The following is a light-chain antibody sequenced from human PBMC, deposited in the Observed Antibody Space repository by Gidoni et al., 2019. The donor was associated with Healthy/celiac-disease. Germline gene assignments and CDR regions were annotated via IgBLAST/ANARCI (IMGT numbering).Light chain of an antibody. J-gene: IGKJ2*01. Sequence: DIVMTQSPLSLPVTPGEPASISCRSSQSLLHSNGYNNLDWYLQKPGQSPQLLVYLGSNPASAVPDRFSGSGSGTDFTLKISRVEADDVGFYYCMHALQTPLTFGQGTKLEIK. CDR1: QSLLHSNGYNN. CDR3: MHALQTPLT. V-gene: IGKV2-28*01. CDR2: LGS.